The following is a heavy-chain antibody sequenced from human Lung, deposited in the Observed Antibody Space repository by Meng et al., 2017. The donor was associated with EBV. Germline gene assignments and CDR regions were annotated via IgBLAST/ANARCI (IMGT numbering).Heavy chain of an antibody. J-gene: IGHJ4*02. CDR1: GGSISSGGYY. Sequence: QVQLKESGPGLVKPSQTLSLTCAVSGGSISSGGYYWSWIRQPPGKGLEWIGYIYSSGSTYYNPSLKSRASISIDTSKNQFSLKVTSPTAADTAVYYCGVGLGSYNSHWGQGTLVTVSS. CDR3: GVGLGSYNSH. V-gene: IGHV4-30-4*01. CDR2: IYSSGST. D-gene: IGHD1-26*01.